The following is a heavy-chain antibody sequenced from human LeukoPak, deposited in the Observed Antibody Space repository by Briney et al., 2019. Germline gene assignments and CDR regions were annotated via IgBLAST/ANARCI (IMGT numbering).Heavy chain of an antibody. V-gene: IGHV7-4-1*02. J-gene: IGHJ4*02. CDR1: GYTFSSYA. Sequence: GASVKVSCKASGYTFSSYAVNWVRQAPGQGLEWMGWINTNTGNPTYAQGFTGRFVFSLDTSVSTAYLQISSLKAEDTAVYYCARSVRITMIQGIDYWGQGTLVTVSS. D-gene: IGHD3-10*01. CDR3: ARSVRITMIQGIDY. CDR2: INTNTGNP.